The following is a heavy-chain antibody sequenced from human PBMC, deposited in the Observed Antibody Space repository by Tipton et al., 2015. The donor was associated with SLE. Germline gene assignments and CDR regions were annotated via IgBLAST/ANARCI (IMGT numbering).Heavy chain of an antibody. J-gene: IGHJ3*02. Sequence: TLSLTCAVSGGSISSGGYSWSWIRQPPGKGLEWIGYIYHSGSTYYNPSLMSRVTISVDRSKNQFSLKLSSVTAADTAVYYCARGKDIVVARDAFDIWGQGTMLTVSS. D-gene: IGHD2-15*01. V-gene: IGHV4-30-2*01. CDR2: IYHSGST. CDR1: GGSISSGGYS. CDR3: ARGKDIVVARDAFDI.